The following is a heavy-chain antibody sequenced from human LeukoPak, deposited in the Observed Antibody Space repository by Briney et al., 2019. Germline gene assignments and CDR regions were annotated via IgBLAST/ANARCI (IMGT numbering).Heavy chain of an antibody. D-gene: IGHD3-22*01. V-gene: IGHV3-23*01. CDR2: ISGSGSGGST. CDR1: GFTFSSSA. J-gene: IGHJ4*02. Sequence: GGSLRLSCAASGFTFSSSAMSWVRQAPGKGLEWVSSISGSGSGGSTYYADSVKGRFTISRDNSKNTLYLQMNSLIAEDTAIYYCAKVVNDGYSDYWGQGTLVTVSS. CDR3: AKVVNDGYSDY.